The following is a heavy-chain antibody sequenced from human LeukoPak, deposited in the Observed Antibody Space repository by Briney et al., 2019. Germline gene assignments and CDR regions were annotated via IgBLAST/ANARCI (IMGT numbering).Heavy chain of an antibody. J-gene: IGHJ6*03. V-gene: IGHV4-59*12. CDR1: GGSISSYY. CDR3: ARDIGYSRSDYYMDV. Sequence: SETLSLTCTVSGGSISSYYWSWIRQPPGKGLEWIGSIYYSGSTYYNPSLKSRVTISVDTSKNQFSLKLSSVTAADTAVYYCARDIGYSRSDYYMDVWGKGTTVTVSS. D-gene: IGHD6-13*01. CDR2: IYYSGST.